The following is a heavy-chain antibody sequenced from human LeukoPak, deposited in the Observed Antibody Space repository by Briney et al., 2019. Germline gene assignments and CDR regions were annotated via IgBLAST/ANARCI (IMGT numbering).Heavy chain of an antibody. CDR2: ISAYNGNT. CDR3: ARDVTDIVVVPAAIHLPFDY. V-gene: IGHV1-18*04. D-gene: IGHD2-2*01. CDR1: GYTFTSYG. Sequence: GASVKVSCKASGYTFTSYGISWVRQAPGQGLEWMGWISAYNGNTSYAQKLQGRVTMTTDTSTSTAYMELRSLRSDDTAVYYCARDVTDIVVVPAAIHLPFDYWGQGTLVTVSS. J-gene: IGHJ4*02.